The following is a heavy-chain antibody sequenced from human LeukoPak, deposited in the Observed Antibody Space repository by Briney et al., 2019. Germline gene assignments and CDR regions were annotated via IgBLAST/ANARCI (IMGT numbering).Heavy chain of an antibody. V-gene: IGHV4-38-2*02. Sequence: SETLSLTCTVSGYSISSGYYWGWIRQPPGKGLEWIGSIYHSGSTYYNPSLKSRVTISVDTSKNQFSLKLSSVTAADTAVYYCARGSVLGIGSLWGTHYFDYWGQGTLVTVSS. D-gene: IGHD3-16*01. CDR1: GYSISSGYY. CDR3: ARGSVLGIGSLWGTHYFDY. J-gene: IGHJ4*02. CDR2: IYHSGST.